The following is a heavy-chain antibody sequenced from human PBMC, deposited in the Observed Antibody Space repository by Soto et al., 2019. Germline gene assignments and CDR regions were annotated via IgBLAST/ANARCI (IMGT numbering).Heavy chain of an antibody. D-gene: IGHD2-2*01. V-gene: IGHV3-23*01. CDR3: AKHAEYQLVSWFDP. CDR1: GFSFSTYA. J-gene: IGHJ5*02. Sequence: PGGSLRLSCAVSGFSFSTYAMSWVRQAPGKGLEWVSGISAGGGNTYYADSVRGRFTISRDNSKDTLYLQITSLRAEDTAFYYCAKHAEYQLVSWFDPWGQGTLVTVS. CDR2: ISAGGGNT.